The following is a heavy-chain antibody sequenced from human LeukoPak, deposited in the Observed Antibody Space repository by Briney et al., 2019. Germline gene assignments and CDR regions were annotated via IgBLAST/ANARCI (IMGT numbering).Heavy chain of an antibody. D-gene: IGHD3-10*01. CDR3: ARAHGSPSVRLFDS. CDR1: GGSISSYY. Sequence: PSETLSLTCTVSGGSISSYYWSWIRQPPGKGLEWIGYIYYSGSTNYNPSLKSRVTISVDTSKNQFSPKLSSVTAADTAVYYCARAHGSPSVRLFDSWGQGTLVTVSS. CDR2: IYYSGST. V-gene: IGHV4-59*01. J-gene: IGHJ4*02.